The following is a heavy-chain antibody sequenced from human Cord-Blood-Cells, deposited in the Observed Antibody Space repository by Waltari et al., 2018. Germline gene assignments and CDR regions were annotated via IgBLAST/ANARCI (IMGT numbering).Heavy chain of an antibody. J-gene: IGHJ4*02. Sequence: QLQLQESGPGLVKPSETLSLTCTVSGGSISSSIYYWGWTRQPPGTGLEWIGSIYYSGSTYYNPSLKSRVTISVDTSKNQFSLKLSSVTAADTAVYYCARAYSSSYYFDYWGQGTLVTVSS. CDR2: IYYSGST. CDR1: GGSISSSIYY. D-gene: IGHD6-6*01. CDR3: ARAYSSSYYFDY. V-gene: IGHV4-39*01.